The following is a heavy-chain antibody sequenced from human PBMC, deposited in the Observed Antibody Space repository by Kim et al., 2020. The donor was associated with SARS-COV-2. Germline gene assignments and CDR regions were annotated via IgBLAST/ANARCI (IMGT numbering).Heavy chain of an antibody. D-gene: IGHD1-26*01. CDR2: ISYDGSNK. CDR1: GFTFSSYA. J-gene: IGHJ4*02. CDR3: ARSYSGSYYSGFDY. Sequence: GRSLRLSCAASGFTFSSYAMHWVRQAPGKGLEWVAVISYDGSNKYYADSVKGRFTISRDNSKNTLYLQMNSLRAEDTAVYYCARSYSGSYYSGFDYWGQGTLVTVSS. V-gene: IGHV3-30*04.